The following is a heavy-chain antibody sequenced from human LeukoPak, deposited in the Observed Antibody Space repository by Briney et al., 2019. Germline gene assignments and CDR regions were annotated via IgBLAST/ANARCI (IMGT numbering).Heavy chain of an antibody. J-gene: IGHJ4*02. D-gene: IGHD3-10*01. CDR2: IKQDGSEK. Sequence: GGSLRLSCAASGFTFSSYWMSWVRQAPGKGLEWVANIKQDGSEKYYVDSVKGRFTVSRDNAKNSLYLQMNSLRAEDTAVYYCASDREYYYGSGSFDYWGQGTLVTVSS. V-gene: IGHV3-7*04. CDR3: ASDREYYYGSGSFDY. CDR1: GFTFSSYW.